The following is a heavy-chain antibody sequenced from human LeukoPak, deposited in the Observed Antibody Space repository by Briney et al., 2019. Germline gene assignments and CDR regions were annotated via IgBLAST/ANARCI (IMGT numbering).Heavy chain of an antibody. CDR1: GFTFSSYA. Sequence: HPGGSLRLSCAASGFTFSSYAMSWVRQAPGKGLEWVSAISGSGGSTYYADSVKGRFTIPRDNSKNTPYLQMNSLRAEDTAVYYCAKDGYSSGWYGLFDYWGQGTLVTVSS. V-gene: IGHV3-23*01. J-gene: IGHJ4*02. CDR2: ISGSGGST. CDR3: AKDGYSSGWYGLFDY. D-gene: IGHD6-19*01.